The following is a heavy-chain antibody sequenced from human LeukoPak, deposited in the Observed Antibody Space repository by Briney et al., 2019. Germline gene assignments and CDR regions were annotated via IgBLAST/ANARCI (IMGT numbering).Heavy chain of an antibody. Sequence: ASVKVSCKASGGTFSSYAISWVRQAPGQGLEWMGWISAYNGNTNYAQKLQGRVTMTTDTSTSTAYMELRSLRSDDTAVYYCARADSVATMVRGVIKSHFDYWGQGTLVTVSS. J-gene: IGHJ4*02. CDR1: GGTFSSYA. CDR3: ARADSVATMVRGVIKSHFDY. CDR2: ISAYNGNT. D-gene: IGHD3-10*01. V-gene: IGHV1-18*01.